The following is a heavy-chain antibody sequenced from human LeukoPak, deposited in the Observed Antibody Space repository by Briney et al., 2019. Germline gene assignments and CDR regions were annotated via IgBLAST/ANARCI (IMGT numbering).Heavy chain of an antibody. J-gene: IGHJ3*02. D-gene: IGHD2-15*01. CDR1: GGSISSYY. V-gene: IGHV4-59*01. Sequence: SETLSLTCAVYGGSISSYYWSWIRQPPGKGLEWIGYIYYSGSTNYNPSLKSRVTISVDTSKNQFSLKLSSVTAADTAVYYCARDLWCSGGSCYSNAFDIWGQGTMVTVSS. CDR3: ARDLWCSGGSCYSNAFDI. CDR2: IYYSGST.